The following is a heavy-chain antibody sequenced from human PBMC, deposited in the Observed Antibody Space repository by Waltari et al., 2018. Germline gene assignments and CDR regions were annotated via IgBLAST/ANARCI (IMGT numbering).Heavy chain of an antibody. Sequence: EVQLVESGGGLVQPGGSLRLSCSASGFTFRTHLRRWVRQAPGKGLEWVSDISSGSRTIYYADSVKGQFTISRDNGNNSLYLQMNSLRDEDTAVYYCARGVSMDVWCQGTTVTVSS. CDR2: ISSGSRTI. CDR3: ARGVSMDV. J-gene: IGHJ6*02. CDR1: GFTFRTHL. V-gene: IGHV3-48*02. D-gene: IGHD3-10*01.